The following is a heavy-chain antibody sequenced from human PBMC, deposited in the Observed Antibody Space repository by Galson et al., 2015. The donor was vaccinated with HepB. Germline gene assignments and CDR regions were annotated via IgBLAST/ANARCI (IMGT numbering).Heavy chain of an antibody. J-gene: IGHJ6*02. D-gene: IGHD3-9*01. CDR1: GYTFTSYA. Sequence: SVKVSCKASGYTFTSYAMNWVRQAPGQGLEWMGWINTNTGNPTYAQGFTGRFVFSLDTSVSTAYLQISSLKAEDTAVYYCAREYYDILKWTHYYYGMDVWGQGTTVTVSS. CDR3: AREYYDILKWTHYYYGMDV. CDR2: INTNTGNP. V-gene: IGHV7-4-1*02.